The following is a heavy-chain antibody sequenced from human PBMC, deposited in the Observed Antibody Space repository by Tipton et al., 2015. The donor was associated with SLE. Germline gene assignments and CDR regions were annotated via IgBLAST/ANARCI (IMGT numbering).Heavy chain of an antibody. D-gene: IGHD1-26*01. Sequence: TLSLTCAVYGGSFSGYDWIWIRQPPGKGLEWIGEINHSGSAKYNPSLKSRVTVSVDTFKRELSLKLTSLTAADTAVYYCARAPSGSHDFDYWGQGTLVTVSS. CDR2: INHSGSA. CDR3: ARAPSGSHDFDY. J-gene: IGHJ4*02. CDR1: GGSFSGYD. V-gene: IGHV4-34*01.